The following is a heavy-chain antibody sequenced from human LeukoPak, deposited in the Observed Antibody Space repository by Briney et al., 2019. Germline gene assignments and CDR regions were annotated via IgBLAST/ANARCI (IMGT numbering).Heavy chain of an antibody. J-gene: IGHJ4*02. CDR1: GGSISSSSYY. CDR2: IYYSGST. Sequence: SETLSLTCSVSGGSISSSSYYWGWIRQPPGKGLEWIGSIYYSGSTHYNPSLKSRVTISVDTSKNQFSLKLNSVTAADTAVYYCARFARIAVALDYWGQGTLVTVSS. V-gene: IGHV4-39*01. D-gene: IGHD6-19*01. CDR3: ARFARIAVALDY.